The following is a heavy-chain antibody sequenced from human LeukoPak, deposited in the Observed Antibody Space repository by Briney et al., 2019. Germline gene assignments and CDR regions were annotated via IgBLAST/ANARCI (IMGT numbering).Heavy chain of an antibody. CDR3: AKDGPARGYFDY. CDR1: GFTFDDYA. V-gene: IGHV3-9*01. J-gene: IGHJ4*02. CDR2: ISWNSGSI. Sequence: GGSLRLSCAASGFTFDDYAMHWVRQAPGEGLEWVSGISWNSGSIGYADSVKGRFTISRDNAKNSLYLQMNSLRAEDTALYYCAKDGPARGYFDYWGQGTLVTVSS.